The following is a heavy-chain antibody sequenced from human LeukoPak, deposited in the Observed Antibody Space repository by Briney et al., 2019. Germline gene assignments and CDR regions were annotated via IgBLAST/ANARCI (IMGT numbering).Heavy chain of an antibody. CDR1: GFNFDNYA. D-gene: IGHD3-10*01. CDR2: ISFDGTVT. Sequence: PGGSLRLSCAASGFNFDNYAMSWVRQAPGKGLEWVSGISFDGTVTDYADSVKGRFIVSRDNSKNTLYLQINSLRVDDTAIYYCAKKLPGRAPFANWGQGTLVTVSS. CDR3: AKKLPGRAPFAN. J-gene: IGHJ4*02. V-gene: IGHV3-23*01.